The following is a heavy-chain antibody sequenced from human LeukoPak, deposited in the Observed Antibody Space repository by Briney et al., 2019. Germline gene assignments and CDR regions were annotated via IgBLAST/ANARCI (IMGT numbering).Heavy chain of an antibody. CDR3: ARDLRTITVAGIGVFDI. D-gene: IGHD6-19*01. Sequence: ASVKVSCKASGYTFTGYYMHWVRQAPGQGLEWMGWINPNSGGSTSYAQKFQGRVTMNRDMSTSTIYMELTSLRSDDTAFYYCARDLRTITVAGIGVFDIWGQGTIVSVSS. J-gene: IGHJ3*02. V-gene: IGHV1-2*02. CDR1: GYTFTGYY. CDR2: INPNSGGST.